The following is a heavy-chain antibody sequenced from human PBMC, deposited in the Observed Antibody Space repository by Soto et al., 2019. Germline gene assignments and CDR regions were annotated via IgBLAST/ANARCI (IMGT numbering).Heavy chain of an antibody. Sequence: EVQLVESGGGLVQPGGSLRLSCAASGLTFSSYWMHWVRQAPGKGLVWVSRINSDGSSTSYADSVKGRFTISRDNAKNTLYLQTTSLTAEATAVSYCELSHPVPTDYWGQGTLVTVTS. CDR1: GLTFSSYW. D-gene: IGHD2-15*01. J-gene: IGHJ4*02. CDR3: ELSHPVPTDY. CDR2: INSDGSST. V-gene: IGHV3-74*01.